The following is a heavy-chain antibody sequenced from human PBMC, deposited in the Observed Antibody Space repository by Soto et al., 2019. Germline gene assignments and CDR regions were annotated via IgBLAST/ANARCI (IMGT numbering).Heavy chain of an antibody. CDR1: GGSISSSNW. V-gene: IGHV4-4*02. CDR2: IYHSGST. J-gene: IGHJ5*02. Sequence: QVQLQESGPGLVKPSGTLSLTCAVSGGSISSSNWWSWVRQPPGKGLEWIGEIYHSGSTNYNPSLKSRVPISVDKSKNQFSLKLSSVTAADTAVYYCARGPEYYGDYSTIWFDPWGQGTLVTVSS. D-gene: IGHD4-17*01. CDR3: ARGPEYYGDYSTIWFDP.